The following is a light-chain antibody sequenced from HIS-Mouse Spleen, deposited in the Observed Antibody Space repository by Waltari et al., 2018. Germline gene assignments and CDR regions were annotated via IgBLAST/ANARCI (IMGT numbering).Light chain of an antibody. Sequence: SYELTQPPSVSVSPGQTARITCSGDALPKKYAYWYQQKSGQAPVLVIYEDSKRPSGIPERFSGSSSGTMATLTISVAQVEDEADYYCYSTDSSGNHRVFGGGTKVTVL. CDR2: EDS. V-gene: IGLV3-10*01. CDR3: YSTDSSGNHRV. CDR1: ALPKKY. J-gene: IGLJ2*01.